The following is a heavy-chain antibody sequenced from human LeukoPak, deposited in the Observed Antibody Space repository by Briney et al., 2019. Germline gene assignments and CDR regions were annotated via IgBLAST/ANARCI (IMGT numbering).Heavy chain of an antibody. CDR3: ATRPYDILTGYYRPFDY. V-gene: IGHV3-48*01. J-gene: IGHJ4*02. CDR1: GFTFSSYS. CDR2: ISSSSSTI. D-gene: IGHD3-9*01. Sequence: PGGSLRLSCAASGFTFSSYSMNWVRQAPGKGLEWVSYISSSSSTICYADSVKGRFTISRDNAKNSLYLQMNSLRAEDTAVYYCATRPYDILTGYYRPFDYWGQGTLVTVSS.